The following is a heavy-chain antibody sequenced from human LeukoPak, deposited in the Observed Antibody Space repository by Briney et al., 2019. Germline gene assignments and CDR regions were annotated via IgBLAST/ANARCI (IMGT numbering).Heavy chain of an antibody. CDR1: GYTFATYG. J-gene: IGHJ6*04. D-gene: IGHD3-22*01. Sequence: ASVKVSCKASGYTFATYGITWVRQAPGQGLEWMGWISGYNGDTNYVQSLQGRVTMTRNTSISTAYMELSSLRSEDTAVYYCARLAYDSSFWGKGTTVTISS. V-gene: IGHV1-18*01. CDR2: ISGYNGDT. CDR3: ARLAYDSSF.